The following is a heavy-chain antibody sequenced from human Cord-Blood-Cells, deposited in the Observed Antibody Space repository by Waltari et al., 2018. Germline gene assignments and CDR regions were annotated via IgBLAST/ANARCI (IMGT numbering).Heavy chain of an antibody. CDR3: ARENGSGDYVWGSYRFFAFDI. V-gene: IGHV4-61*01. CDR2: IYYSGST. D-gene: IGHD3-16*02. CDR1: GGSVSSGSYY. Sequence: QVQLQESGPGLVKPSETLSLTCTVSGGSVSSGSYYWVWIRQSPGKGVEWIGYIYYSGSTNYNPSLKSRVTISVDTSKNQFSLKLSSVTAADTAVYYCARENGSGDYVWGSYRFFAFDIWGQGTMVTVSS. J-gene: IGHJ3*02.